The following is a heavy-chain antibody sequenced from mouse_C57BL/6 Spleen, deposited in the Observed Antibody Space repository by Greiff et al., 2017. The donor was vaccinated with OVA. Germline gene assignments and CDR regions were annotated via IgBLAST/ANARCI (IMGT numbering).Heavy chain of an antibody. CDR3: ARGWDPYFDV. J-gene: IGHJ1*03. CDR2: INPGSGGT. Sequence: QVQLKQSGAELVRPGTSVKVSCKASGYAFTNYLIEWVKQRPGQGLEWIGVINPGSGGTNYNEKFKGKATLTADKSSSTAYMQLSSLTSEDSAVYFCARGWDPYFDVWGTGTTVTVSS. CDR1: GYAFTNYL. V-gene: IGHV1-54*01. D-gene: IGHD4-1*01.